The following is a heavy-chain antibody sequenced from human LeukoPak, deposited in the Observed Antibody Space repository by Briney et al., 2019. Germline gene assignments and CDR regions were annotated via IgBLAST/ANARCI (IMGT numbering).Heavy chain of an antibody. V-gene: IGHV1-3*01. CDR3: ARGYCSSTSCYMDV. CDR2: INAGNGNI. CDR1: GHTSTTYA. Sequence: GASVEVSCKASGHTSTTYAIHWVRQAPGQGLEWMGWINAGNGNIKYSQKLQGRVTITGDTSASTAYMELSSLRSEDTAVYYCARGYCSSTSCYMDVWGQGTTVT. J-gene: IGHJ6*02. D-gene: IGHD2-2*01.